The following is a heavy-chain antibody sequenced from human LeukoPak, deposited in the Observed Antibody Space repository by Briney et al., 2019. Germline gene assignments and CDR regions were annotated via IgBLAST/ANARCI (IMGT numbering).Heavy chain of an antibody. D-gene: IGHD4-17*01. Sequence: SETLSLTCTVSGGSISSYYWSWIRQPPGKGLEWIGYIYYSGSTNYNPSLKSRVTISVDTSKNQFSLKLSSVTAADTAVYYCARPRWDEYGDLYFDYWGQGTLVTVSS. V-gene: IGHV4-59*08. J-gene: IGHJ4*02. CDR3: ARPRWDEYGDLYFDY. CDR2: IYYSGST. CDR1: GGSISSYY.